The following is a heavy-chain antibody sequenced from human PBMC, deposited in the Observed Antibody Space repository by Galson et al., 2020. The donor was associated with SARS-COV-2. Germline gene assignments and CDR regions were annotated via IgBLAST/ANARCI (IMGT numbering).Heavy chain of an antibody. V-gene: IGHV3-33*06. D-gene: IGHD5-18*01. Sequence: GGSMRLSCAASGLTLSSYGTHRARQAPGKWLESLAAIWHDGSNKYYADSVKGRFTISRDNSKNTLYLQMNGLRAEDTAVYYCAKDGGYSYGSDYYYYGIDVWGQVTTVTVSS. CDR3: AKDGGYSYGSDYYYYGIDV. CDR2: IWHDGSNK. J-gene: IGHJ6*02. CDR1: GLTLSSYG.